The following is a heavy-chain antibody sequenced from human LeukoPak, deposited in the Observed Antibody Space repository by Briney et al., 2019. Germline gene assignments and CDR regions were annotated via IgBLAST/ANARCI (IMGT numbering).Heavy chain of an antibody. Sequence: SETLSLTCAVYGGSFSGYYWSWIRQPPGEGLEWIGEINHSGSTNYNPSLKSRVTISVDTSKNQFSLKLSSVTVADTAVYYCASYDRDGYNFDYWGQGTLVTVSS. CDR3: ASYDRDGYNFDY. J-gene: IGHJ4*02. V-gene: IGHV4-34*01. CDR1: GGSFSGYY. D-gene: IGHD5-24*01. CDR2: INHSGST.